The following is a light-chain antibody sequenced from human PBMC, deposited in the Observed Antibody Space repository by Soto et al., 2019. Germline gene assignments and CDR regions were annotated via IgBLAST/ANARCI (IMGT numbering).Light chain of an antibody. Sequence: QSALTQPPSASGSPGQSVTISCTGTSSDVGGYNYVSWYQQHPGKAPKLMIYEVNKRPSGVPDRFSGSKSGNTASLTVSGLQAEDEAHYYCSSYAGSNNHVLFGGGTKVTVL. V-gene: IGLV2-8*01. CDR2: EVN. CDR1: SSDVGGYNY. CDR3: SSYAGSNNHVL. J-gene: IGLJ2*01.